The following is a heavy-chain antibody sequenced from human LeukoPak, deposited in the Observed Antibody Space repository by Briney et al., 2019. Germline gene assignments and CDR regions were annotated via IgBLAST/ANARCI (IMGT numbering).Heavy chain of an antibody. CDR1: GFTFSSYW. CDR3: ARAKVAAVLYYFDY. V-gene: IGHV3-7*01. CDR2: IKKDGSEK. J-gene: IGHJ4*02. D-gene: IGHD6-13*01. Sequence: GGSLRLSCAASGFTFSSYWMSWVRQAPGKGLEGVAHIKKDGSEKYYVDSVKGRFTISRDNAKTSLYLQMHSPRAEATAVYYCARAKVAAVLYYFDYWGQGTLVTVSS.